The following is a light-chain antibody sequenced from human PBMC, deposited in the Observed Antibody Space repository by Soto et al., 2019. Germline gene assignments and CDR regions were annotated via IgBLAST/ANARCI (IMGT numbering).Light chain of an antibody. V-gene: IGLV2-11*01. Sequence: QSALTQPRSVSGSPGQSVTISCTGTSSDVGGCNYVSWYQQHPGKAPKLMIYDVSKRPSGVPDRFSGSKSGNTASLTISGLQAEDEADYYCCSYAGSYPYVFGTGTELTVL. CDR3: CSYAGSYPYV. CDR1: SSDVGGCNY. CDR2: DVS. J-gene: IGLJ1*01.